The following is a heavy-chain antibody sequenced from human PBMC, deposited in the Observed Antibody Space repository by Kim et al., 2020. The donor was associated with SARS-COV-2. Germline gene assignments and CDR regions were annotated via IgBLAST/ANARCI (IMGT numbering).Heavy chain of an antibody. J-gene: IGHJ4*02. D-gene: IGHD6-13*01. Sequence: YYADSVKGRFTISRDNAKNALWLQMNSLRAEDTAVYYCASFSTYAAASGGYWGQGTQVIVSS. V-gene: IGHV3-21*01. CDR3: ASFSTYAAASGGY.